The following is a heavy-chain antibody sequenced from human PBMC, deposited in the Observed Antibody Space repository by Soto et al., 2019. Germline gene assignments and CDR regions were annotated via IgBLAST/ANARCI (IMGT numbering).Heavy chain of an antibody. CDR1: GGTFSSYT. CDR3: ARYYYGSGSYNWFDP. J-gene: IGHJ5*02. V-gene: IGHV1-69*02. Sequence: QVQLVQSGAEVKKPGSSVKVSCKASGGTFSSYTISWVRQAPGQGLEWMGRIIPILGIANYAQKFQGRVTITADKSTSTAYMELCSLRSEDTAVYYCARYYYGSGSYNWFDPWGQGTLVTVSS. D-gene: IGHD3-10*01. CDR2: IIPILGIA.